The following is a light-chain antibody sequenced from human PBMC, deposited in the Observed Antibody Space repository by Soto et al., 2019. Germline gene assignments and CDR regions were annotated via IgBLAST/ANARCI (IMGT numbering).Light chain of an antibody. V-gene: IGKV3-20*01. CDR1: QSVSSSS. Sequence: EIVWTQSPGTLSLSPGERATLSCRASQSVSSSSLAWYQQKPGQAPRLLIYGASSRATGIPDRFSGSGSGTDFTLTISSLEPEDVAVYHCHQYGSSPPSFTFGPGTKVDIK. J-gene: IGKJ3*01. CDR2: GAS. CDR3: HQYGSSPPSFT.